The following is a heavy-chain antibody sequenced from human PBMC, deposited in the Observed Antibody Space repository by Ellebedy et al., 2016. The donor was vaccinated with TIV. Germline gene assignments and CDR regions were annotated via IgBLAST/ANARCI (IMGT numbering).Heavy chain of an antibody. CDR3: ARHGATVTFFRARPGGMDV. Sequence: SETLSLTCTVSGGSISSYYWSWIRQPPGKGLEWIGYIYYSGSTNYNPSLKSRVTISVDTSKNQFSLKLSSVTAADTAVYYCARHGATVTFFRARPGGMDVWGQGTTVTVSS. CDR2: IYYSGST. V-gene: IGHV4-59*08. CDR1: GGSISSYY. J-gene: IGHJ6*02. D-gene: IGHD4-11*01.